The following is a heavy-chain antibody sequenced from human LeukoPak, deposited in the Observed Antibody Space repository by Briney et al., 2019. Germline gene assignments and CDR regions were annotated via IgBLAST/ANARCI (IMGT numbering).Heavy chain of an antibody. CDR1: GFTLRSYA. J-gene: IGHJ6*03. V-gene: IGHV3-33*06. Sequence: GGSLRLSRAPSGFTLRSYAMHSVRQAPARGLEGVAVIWYDGGNKYYATSVKGRFTISRDNSKNTLYLQMNSLRAEDTAEYYCAKDASLGERWLVGYMDVWGKATTVTVSS. D-gene: IGHD3-16*01. CDR3: AKDASLGERWLVGYMDV. CDR2: IWYDGGNK.